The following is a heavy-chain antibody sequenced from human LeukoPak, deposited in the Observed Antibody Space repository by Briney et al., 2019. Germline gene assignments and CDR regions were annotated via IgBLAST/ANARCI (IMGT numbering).Heavy chain of an antibody. J-gene: IGHJ4*02. CDR3: STRILTERNNY. V-gene: IGHV3-15*07. D-gene: IGHD2-15*01. CDR1: GLIFKDAW. Sequence: GGSLRLSCAASGLIFKDAWMTWVRQAPGRGLEWDGRIKSKTDGASIDYAAPVKGRFTISRDDSKDTLYLQMDGPKADDTAVYYCSTRILTERNNYWGQGTLVTVSS. CDR2: IKSKTDGASI.